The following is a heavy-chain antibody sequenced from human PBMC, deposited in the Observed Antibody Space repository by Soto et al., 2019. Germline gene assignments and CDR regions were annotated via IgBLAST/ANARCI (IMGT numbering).Heavy chain of an antibody. CDR3: ARRWGEGRVDY. Sequence: QVQLQESGPGLLKPSGTLSLTCAVSGGSIRSRNWWSWVRQPTGKGLEWIGEIYHSGNTNYNPSLKSRVTMAVDKSRNQFSLKLSSVTAADTAVYYCARRWGEGRVDYWGQGTLVTVSS. CDR2: IYHSGNT. V-gene: IGHV4-4*02. D-gene: IGHD3-10*01. CDR1: GGSIRSRNW. J-gene: IGHJ4*02.